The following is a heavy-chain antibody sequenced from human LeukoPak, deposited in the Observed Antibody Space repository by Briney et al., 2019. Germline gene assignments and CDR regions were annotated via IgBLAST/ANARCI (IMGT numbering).Heavy chain of an antibody. Sequence: GGSLRLSCTASGLTFSSYAMHWVRQAPGKGLEWLTVISSEGNHKYYADSVKGRFTISRDDSKHTLYLQMDSLSVEDTAVYFCASPPHFWGQGTLVTVSS. CDR1: GLTFSSYA. V-gene: IGHV3-30*04. D-gene: IGHD3-3*02. CDR3: ASPPHF. CDR2: ISSEGNHK. J-gene: IGHJ4*02.